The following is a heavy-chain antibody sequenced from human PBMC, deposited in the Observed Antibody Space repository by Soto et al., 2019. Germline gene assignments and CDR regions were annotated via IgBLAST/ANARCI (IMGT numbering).Heavy chain of an antibody. D-gene: IGHD3-3*01. CDR2: IYYSGST. CDR1: GGSISSYY. Sequence: SETLSLTCTVSGGSISSYYWSWIRQPPGKGLEWIGYIYYSGSTNYNPSLKSRVTISVETSKNQFSLKLGSVTAADTAVYYCARERGVLRFLEWPSGMDVWGQGTTVTVSS. V-gene: IGHV4-59*12. CDR3: ARERGVLRFLEWPSGMDV. J-gene: IGHJ6*02.